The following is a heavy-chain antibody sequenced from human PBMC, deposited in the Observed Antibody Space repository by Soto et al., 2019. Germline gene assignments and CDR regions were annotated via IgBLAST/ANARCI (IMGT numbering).Heavy chain of an antibody. Sequence: PSETLSLTCTVSGGSISSYYWSWIRQPPGKGLEWIGYIYYSGSTNYNPSLKSRVTISVDTSKNQFSLKLSSVTAADTAVYYCARGRRDGYNPYYFDYWGQGTLLTVSS. CDR3: ARGRRDGYNPYYFDY. J-gene: IGHJ4*02. V-gene: IGHV4-59*01. CDR2: IYYSGST. CDR1: GGSISSYY. D-gene: IGHD5-12*01.